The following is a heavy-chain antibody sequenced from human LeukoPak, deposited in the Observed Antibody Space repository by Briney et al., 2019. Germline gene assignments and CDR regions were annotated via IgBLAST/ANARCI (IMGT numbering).Heavy chain of an antibody. CDR2: ISPNSGAT. V-gene: IGHV1-2*06. J-gene: IGHJ4*02. D-gene: IGHD4/OR15-4a*01. CDR3: ARDLWGWGSDYLDY. Sequence: ASVKVSCKASGYTFTDYYVHWVRLVPGQGLEWMGRISPNSGATNYAEKFRGRITMARDTSINTVYMEMSSLRSDDTAVYYCARDLWGWGSDYLDYWGQGTLVTVSS. CDR1: GYTFTDYY.